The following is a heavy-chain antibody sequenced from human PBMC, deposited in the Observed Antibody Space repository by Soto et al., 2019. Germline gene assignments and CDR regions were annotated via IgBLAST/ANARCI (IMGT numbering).Heavy chain of an antibody. Sequence: PSETLSLTCTVSGGSISSYYWSWIRQPPGKGLEWIGYIYYSVTTNYNPSLKSRVTISVDTSKNQFSLKLSSVTAADTAVYYCARGPTYYYDSSGYYLFDYWGQGTLVTV. D-gene: IGHD3-22*01. CDR1: GGSISSYY. CDR3: ARGPTYYYDSSGYYLFDY. V-gene: IGHV4-59*01. J-gene: IGHJ4*02. CDR2: IYYSVTT.